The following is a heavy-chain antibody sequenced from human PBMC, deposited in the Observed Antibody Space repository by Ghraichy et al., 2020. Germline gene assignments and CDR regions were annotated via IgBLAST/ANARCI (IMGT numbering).Heavy chain of an antibody. CDR2: INPNSGGT. CDR3: ARDPREDIVVVPAAIEGFDP. V-gene: IGHV1-2*02. Sequence: ASVKVSCKASGYTFTGYYMHWVRQAPGQGLEWMGWINPNSGGTNYAQKFQGRVTMTRDTSISTAYMELSRLRSDDTAVYYCARDPREDIVVVPAAIEGFDPWGQGTLVTVSS. D-gene: IGHD2-2*02. CDR1: GYTFTGYY. J-gene: IGHJ5*02.